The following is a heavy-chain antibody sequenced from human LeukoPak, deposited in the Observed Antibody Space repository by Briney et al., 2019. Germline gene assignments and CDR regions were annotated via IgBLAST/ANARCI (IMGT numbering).Heavy chain of an antibody. CDR3: ATLLLGVGGDY. CDR2: ISYDGSDK. CDR1: GFTFSSYG. V-gene: IGHV3-30*03. J-gene: IGHJ4*02. Sequence: PGGSLRLSCVASGFTFSSYGMHWVRQAPGKGLEWVAMISYDGSDKYYAESVKGRFTISRDNSKKTLYLQMNSLRDEDTAMYSCATLLLGVGGDYWGQGTLVTVSS. D-gene: IGHD2-15*01.